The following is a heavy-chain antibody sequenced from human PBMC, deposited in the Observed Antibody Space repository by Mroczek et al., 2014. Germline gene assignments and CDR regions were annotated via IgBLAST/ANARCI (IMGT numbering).Heavy chain of an antibody. CDR1: GYTFTSYD. J-gene: IGHJ5*02. CDR2: MNPNSGNT. Sequence: VQLLESGAEVKKPGASVKVSCKASGYTFTSYDINWVRQATGQGLEWMGWMNPNSGNTGYAQKFQGRVTMTRNTSISTAYMELSSLRSEDTAVYYCARGPEIVVPAAFSDWFDPWGQGTLVTVSS. V-gene: IGHV1-8*01. CDR3: ARGPEIVVPAAFSDWFDP. D-gene: IGHD2-2*01.